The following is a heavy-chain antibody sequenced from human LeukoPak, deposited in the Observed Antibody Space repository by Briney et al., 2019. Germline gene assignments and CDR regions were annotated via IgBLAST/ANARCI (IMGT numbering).Heavy chain of an antibody. V-gene: IGHV3-13*05. J-gene: IGHJ6*04. CDR2: IGTAGDP. D-gene: IGHD3-10*01. Sequence: GGSLRLSCAASGFTFSSYDMHWVRQATGKGLEGVSAIGTAGDPYYPGSVKGRFTISRENAKNSLYLQMNSLRGGDTAVYYCARARYENYYGSGGSGGMDVWGKGPTVPVSS. CDR1: GFTFSSYD. CDR3: ARARYENYYGSGGSGGMDV.